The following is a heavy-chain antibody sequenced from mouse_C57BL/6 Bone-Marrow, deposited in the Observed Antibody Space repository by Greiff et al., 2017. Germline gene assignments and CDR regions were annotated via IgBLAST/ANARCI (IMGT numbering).Heavy chain of an antibody. D-gene: IGHD2-3*01. CDR1: GYSITSDY. CDR2: ISYSGST. J-gene: IGHJ4*01. Sequence: EVKLVESGPGLAKPSQTLSLSCSVSGYSITSDYWNWIRKFPGNKLEYMGYISYSGSTYYNPSLKSRISITRDTSKNQYYLQLNSVTTEDTATYYCARWGDGYYDAMDDWGQGTSVTVSS. V-gene: IGHV3-8*01. CDR3: ARWGDGYYDAMDD.